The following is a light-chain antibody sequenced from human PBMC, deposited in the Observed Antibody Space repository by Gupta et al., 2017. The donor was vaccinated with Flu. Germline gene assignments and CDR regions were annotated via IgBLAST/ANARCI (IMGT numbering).Light chain of an antibody. J-gene: IGKJ2*03. Sequence: DIVFTQSPATLSLSPGERATLSGRASQNMSIYLAWYQQKPGQAPRLLIYHASKRATGIPARFSGSGSGTEFTLTISNVEPEDFAVYYCQQRYNWLYSFGQGTTLEV. V-gene: IGKV3-11*01. CDR1: QNMSIY. CDR2: HAS. CDR3: QQRYNWLYS.